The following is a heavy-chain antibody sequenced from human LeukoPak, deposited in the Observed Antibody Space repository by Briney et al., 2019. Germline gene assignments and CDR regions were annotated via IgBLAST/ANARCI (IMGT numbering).Heavy chain of an antibody. D-gene: IGHD3-16*01. V-gene: IGHV1-69*11. CDR1: GGTFSSCA. Sequence: SVKLSCKASGGTFSSCAYNWVRHAHGQGHQWMGRIIPILGTTNYAQQFQGRVTMTTDESTSTAFFERSSLRSEDMAIYYCATDDGSATLGFDFWGQGTLLTVSS. J-gene: IGHJ5*01. CDR2: IIPILGTT. CDR3: ATDDGSATLGFDF.